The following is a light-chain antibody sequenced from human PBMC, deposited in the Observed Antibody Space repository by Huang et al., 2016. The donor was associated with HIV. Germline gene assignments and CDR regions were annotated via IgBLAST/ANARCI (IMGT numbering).Light chain of an antibody. CDR3: QQRSNWLT. J-gene: IGKJ4*01. V-gene: IGKV3-11*01. Sequence: VLTQSLATLSLSPGERATLACRASQSVSTYLACYQQRPGQPPRLLIYDASNSASGTPARFSGGGSGTDFTLTISSLEAEDFAVYYYQQRSNWLTFGGGTKV. CDR2: DAS. CDR1: QSVSTY.